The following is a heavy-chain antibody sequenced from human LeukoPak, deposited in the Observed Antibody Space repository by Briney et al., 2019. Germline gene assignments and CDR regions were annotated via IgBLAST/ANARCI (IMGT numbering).Heavy chain of an antibody. D-gene: IGHD2-21*02. CDR2: TYYTSKWYN. J-gene: IGHJ3*01. V-gene: IGHV6-1*01. CDR3: ARELRNAFDV. CDR1: GDSVSNKDAA. Sequence: SQTLSLTCVISGDSVSNKDAAWNWIRQSPSRGLEWLGRTYYTSKWYNDPALFVKSRITVNPDTSKNHFSLQLNSVTPEDTALYFCARELRNAFDVWGLGTMVTVSS.